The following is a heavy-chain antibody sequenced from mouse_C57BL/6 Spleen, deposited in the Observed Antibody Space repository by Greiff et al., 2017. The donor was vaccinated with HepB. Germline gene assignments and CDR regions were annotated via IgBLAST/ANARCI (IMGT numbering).Heavy chain of an antibody. Sequence: EVKLMESGGGLVKPGGSLKLSCAASGFTFSDYGMHWVRQAPEKGLEWVAYISSGSSTIYYADTVKGRFTISRDNAKNTLFLQMTSLRSEDTAMYYCARDLGRAMDYWGQGTSVTVSS. D-gene: IGHD4-1*01. CDR3: ARDLGRAMDY. CDR2: ISSGSSTI. CDR1: GFTFSDYG. J-gene: IGHJ4*01. V-gene: IGHV5-17*01.